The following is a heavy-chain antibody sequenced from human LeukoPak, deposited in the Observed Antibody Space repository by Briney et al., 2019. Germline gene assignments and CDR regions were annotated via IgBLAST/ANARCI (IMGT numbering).Heavy chain of an antibody. CDR1: ACSISSNY. CDR2: VYYSGRT. J-gene: IGHJ3*02. V-gene: IGHV4-59*12. Sequence: SETLSLTCTVSACSISSNYWGWNRQRPGKGREWIGYVYYSGRTSYNPSLRSRGTMSVDTSKNQFSLEMSSVTAADTAIYYCARTLGRRDGYTRLDAFDIWGQGTMVTVS. D-gene: IGHD5-24*01. CDR3: ARTLGRRDGYTRLDAFDI.